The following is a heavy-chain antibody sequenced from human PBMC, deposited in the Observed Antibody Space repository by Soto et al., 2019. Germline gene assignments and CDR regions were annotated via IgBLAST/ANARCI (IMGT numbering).Heavy chain of an antibody. CDR3: ANLGQYYDFWSGTDLDFDY. CDR1: GFTFSSYA. V-gene: IGHV3-23*01. D-gene: IGHD3-3*01. Sequence: VQLLESGGGLVQPGGSLRLSCAASGFTFSSYAMSWVRQAPGKGLEWVSAISGSGGSTYYADSVKGRFTISRDNSKNTLYLQMNSLRAEDTAVYYCANLGQYYDFWSGTDLDFDYWGQGTLVTVSS. CDR2: ISGSGGST. J-gene: IGHJ4*02.